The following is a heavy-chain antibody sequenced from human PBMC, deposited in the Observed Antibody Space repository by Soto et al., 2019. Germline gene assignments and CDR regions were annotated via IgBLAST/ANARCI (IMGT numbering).Heavy chain of an antibody. CDR1: GGTFSKYA. V-gene: IGHV1-69*12. CDR2: ITPFFGTA. J-gene: IGHJ2*01. D-gene: IGHD6-19*01. Sequence: QVQLVQSGAEVKKPGSSVKVSCKASGGTFSKYAISWVRQAPGQGLEWMGGITPFFGTANYAQKFQGRVTVTADESESTAYMELSKLRSEDTAVYYCAQTLGLAVAGPGRFDLWGRGTLVTVSS. CDR3: AQTLGLAVAGPGRFDL.